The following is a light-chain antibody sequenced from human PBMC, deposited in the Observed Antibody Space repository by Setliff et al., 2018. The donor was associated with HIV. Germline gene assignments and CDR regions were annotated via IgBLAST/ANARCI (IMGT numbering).Light chain of an antibody. CDR3: SSYTSSNTPYV. V-gene: IGLV2-14*01. CDR2: EVS. J-gene: IGLJ1*01. Sequence: QSVLAQPASVSGSPGQSITIFCIGTISDVGGYNYVSWYQQHPGKAPKLMIYEVSNRPSGVSNRFSGSKSGNTASLTISGLQGEDEADYYCSSYTSSNTPYVFGTGTKVTVL. CDR1: ISDVGGYNY.